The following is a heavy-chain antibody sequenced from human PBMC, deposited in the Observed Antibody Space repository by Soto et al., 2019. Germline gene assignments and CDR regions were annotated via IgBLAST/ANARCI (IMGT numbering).Heavy chain of an antibody. D-gene: IGHD6-13*01. CDR2: INPSGGST. V-gene: IGHV1-46*01. J-gene: IGHJ4*02. Sequence: ASVKVSCKASGYTFTSYYMHWVRQAPGQGLEWMGIINPSGGSTSYAQKFQGRVTMTRDTSTSTVYMELSSLRSEDTAVYYCATHSLSGGMSYSSSWFYFDYWGQGTLVTVSS. CDR3: ATHSLSGGMSYSSSWFYFDY. CDR1: GYTFTSYY.